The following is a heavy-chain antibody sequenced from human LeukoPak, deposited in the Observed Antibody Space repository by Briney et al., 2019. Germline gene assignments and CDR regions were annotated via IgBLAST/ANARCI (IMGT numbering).Heavy chain of an antibody. D-gene: IGHD1-26*01. CDR2: IYYSGST. CDR1: GGSISSYY. V-gene: IGHV4-59*01. CDR3: ARYSGSYPHDAFDI. Sequence: SETLFLTCTVSGGSISSYYWSWIRQPPGKGLEWIGYIYYSGSTSYNPSLKSRVTISVDTSKNHFSLKLRSVTAADTAVYYCARYSGSYPHDAFDIWGQGTMVTVSS. J-gene: IGHJ3*02.